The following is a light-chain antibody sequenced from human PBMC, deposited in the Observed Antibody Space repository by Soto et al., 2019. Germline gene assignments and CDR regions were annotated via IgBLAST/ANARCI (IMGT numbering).Light chain of an antibody. V-gene: IGLV2-23*01. CDR1: SSDVGSYNL. CDR3: CSYAGSRGLV. J-gene: IGLJ2*01. CDR2: EGS. Sequence: QSALTQPASVSGSPGQSITISCTGTSSDVGSYNLVSWYQQHPGKAPKLMIYEGSKRPSGVSNSFSGSKSGNTASLTISGLQAEDEADYYCCSYAGSRGLVFGGGTKLTVL.